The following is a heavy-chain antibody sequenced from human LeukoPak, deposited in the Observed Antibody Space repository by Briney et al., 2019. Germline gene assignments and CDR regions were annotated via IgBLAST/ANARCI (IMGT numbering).Heavy chain of an antibody. CDR2: FHYSGST. CDR3: ARSFGSGTYSAFDI. CDR1: GGSISSRSYY. D-gene: IGHD3-10*01. Sequence: SETLSLTCSVSGGSISSRSYYWGWIRQPPGKGLEWIGSFHYSGSTYYNPSLKSRVTISEDTSKYQFSLKLSSVTAADTAVYYCARSFGSGTYSAFDIWGQGTMVTVSS. V-gene: IGHV4-39*01. J-gene: IGHJ3*02.